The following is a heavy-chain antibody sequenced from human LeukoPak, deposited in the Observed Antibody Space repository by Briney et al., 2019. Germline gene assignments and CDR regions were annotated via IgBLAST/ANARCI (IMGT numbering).Heavy chain of an antibody. CDR3: VRESNLSFDY. D-gene: IGHD1-14*01. V-gene: IGHV3-74*01. J-gene: IGHJ4*02. Sequence: GGSLSLSRAASGLTLSSYWMHWVRQAPGKGLVWVSHINTDGTATTYADSVKGRFTISRDNAKNTLYLQMNSLRAEDTAVYYCVRESNLSFDYWGQGALVTVSS. CDR1: GLTLSSYW. CDR2: INTDGTAT.